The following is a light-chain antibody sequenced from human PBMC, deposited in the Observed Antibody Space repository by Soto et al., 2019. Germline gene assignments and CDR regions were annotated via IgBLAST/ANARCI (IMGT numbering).Light chain of an antibody. J-gene: IGKJ1*01. Sequence: EVVMTQSPATLSVPPGEGATLSCRASQSVSNHLAWYQQRPGQAPRILIYGASTRATGIPARFSGSGSGTEFTLTISSLQSEDFALYYRQHYINWPRTFGQGTKVEIK. CDR1: QSVSNH. V-gene: IGKV3-15*01. CDR3: QHYINWPRT. CDR2: GAS.